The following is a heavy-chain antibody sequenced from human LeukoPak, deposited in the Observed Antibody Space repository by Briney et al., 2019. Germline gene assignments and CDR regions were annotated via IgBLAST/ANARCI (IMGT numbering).Heavy chain of an antibody. CDR3: ARDQGVLRYFDWLSRDAFDI. Sequence: ASVKVSCKASGYTFTSYGISWVRQAPGQGLEWMGWIGAYNGNTNYAQKLQGRVTMTTDTSTSTAYMELRSLRSDDTAVYYCARDQGVLRYFDWLSRDAFDIWGQGTMVTVSS. CDR1: GYTFTSYG. D-gene: IGHD3-9*01. CDR2: IGAYNGNT. J-gene: IGHJ3*02. V-gene: IGHV1-18*04.